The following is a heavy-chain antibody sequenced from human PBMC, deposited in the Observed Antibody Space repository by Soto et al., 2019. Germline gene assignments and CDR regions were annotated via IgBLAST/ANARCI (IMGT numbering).Heavy chain of an antibody. CDR2: ISAYNGNT. Sequence: ASVKVSCKASGYTFTSYGISWVRQAPGQGLEWMGWISAYNGNTNYAQKFQGWVTMTRDTSISTAYMELSRLRSDDTAVYYCARVVVGGSDDAFDIWGQGTMVTVSS. V-gene: IGHV1-18*01. D-gene: IGHD2-15*01. CDR1: GYTFTSYG. CDR3: ARVVVGGSDDAFDI. J-gene: IGHJ3*02.